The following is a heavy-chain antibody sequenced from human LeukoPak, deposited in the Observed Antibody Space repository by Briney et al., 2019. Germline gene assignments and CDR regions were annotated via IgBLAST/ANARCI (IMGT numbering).Heavy chain of an antibody. CDR1: GGSISSYY. CDR3: ARVGAARFFDY. V-gene: IGHV4-59*01. Sequence: PSETLSLTCTVSGGSISSYYWCWIRQPPGKGLEWIGYIYYSGSTNYNPSLKSRVTISVDTSKNQFSLKLSSVTAADTAVYYCARVGAARFFDYWGQGTLVTVSS. CDR2: IYYSGST. J-gene: IGHJ4*02. D-gene: IGHD6-6*01.